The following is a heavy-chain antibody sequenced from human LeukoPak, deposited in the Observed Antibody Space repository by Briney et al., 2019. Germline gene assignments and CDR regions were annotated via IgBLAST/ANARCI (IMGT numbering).Heavy chain of an antibody. CDR3: ARDRRRIAAAKAFDI. CDR1: GYTFTSYG. J-gene: IGHJ3*02. Sequence: ASVKVSCKASGYTFTSYGISWVRQAPGQGLEWMGWISAYNGNTNYAQKLQGRVTMTTDTSTSTAYMELRSPRSDDTAVYYCARDRRRIAAAKAFDIWGQGTMVTVSS. V-gene: IGHV1-18*01. CDR2: ISAYNGNT. D-gene: IGHD6-13*01.